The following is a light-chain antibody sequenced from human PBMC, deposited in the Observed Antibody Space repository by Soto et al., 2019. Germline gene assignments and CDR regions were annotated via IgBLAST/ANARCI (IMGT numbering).Light chain of an antibody. CDR2: EVS. Sequence: QSVLTQPPFASGSPGQSVTISCTGTSSDVGAYNYVSWYQQYPGKAPKLMIYEVSKRPSGVPDRFSGSKSGKTASLTVSGLQPEDEADYYCTSYAGSDIWVFGGGTKLTVL. V-gene: IGLV2-8*01. CDR3: TSYAGSDIWV. J-gene: IGLJ3*02. CDR1: SSDVGAYNY.